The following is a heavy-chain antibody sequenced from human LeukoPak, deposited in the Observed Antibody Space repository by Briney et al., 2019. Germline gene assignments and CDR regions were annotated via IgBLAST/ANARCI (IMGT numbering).Heavy chain of an antibody. CDR3: ARDLAAAGIPSFGY. CDR2: MTYDGSKR. Sequence: GGSLRLSCVVSGFTFSSYGMHWVRQAPGKGLEWVAFMTYDGSKRPYADSVKGRFTISRDNSKNTLYLQMNSLRAEDTAVYYCARDLAAAGIPSFGYWGQGTLVTVSS. J-gene: IGHJ4*02. V-gene: IGHV3-30*03. CDR1: GFTFSSYG. D-gene: IGHD6-13*01.